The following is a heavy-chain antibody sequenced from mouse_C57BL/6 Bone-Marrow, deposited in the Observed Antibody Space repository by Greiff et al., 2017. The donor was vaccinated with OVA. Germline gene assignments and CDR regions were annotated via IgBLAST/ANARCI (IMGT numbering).Heavy chain of an antibody. D-gene: IGHD1-1*01. Sequence: VQLKESGPGLVAPSQSLSITCTVSGFSLTSYAISWVRQPPGKGLEWLGVIWTGGGTNYNSALKSRLSISKDNSKSQVFLKMNSLQTDDTARYYCARNNYGSSYPFWYFDVWGTGTTVTVSS. J-gene: IGHJ1*03. CDR2: IWTGGGT. CDR1: GFSLTSYA. CDR3: ARNNYGSSYPFWYFDV. V-gene: IGHV2-9-1*01.